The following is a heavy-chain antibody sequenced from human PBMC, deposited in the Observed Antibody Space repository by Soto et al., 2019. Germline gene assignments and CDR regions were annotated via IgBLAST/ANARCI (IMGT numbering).Heavy chain of an antibody. CDR2: IYYSGST. CDR3: ARGGGSPDY. V-gene: IGHV4-59*01. J-gene: IGHJ4*02. Sequence: QVQLQESGPGLVKPSETLSLMCTVSGGSISSNYWSWIRQPPGKGLEYIGYIYYSGSTNYNPSLKSRVTISVDTSKNQFSLQLSSVTAADTAVYYCARGGGSPDYWGQGTLVTVSS. D-gene: IGHD3-10*01. CDR1: GGSISSNY.